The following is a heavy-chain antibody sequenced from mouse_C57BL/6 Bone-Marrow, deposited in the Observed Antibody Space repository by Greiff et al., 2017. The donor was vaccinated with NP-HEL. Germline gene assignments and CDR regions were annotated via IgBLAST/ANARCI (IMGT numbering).Heavy chain of an antibody. CDR2: ISSGSSTI. CDR3: ARDRGSLISYWYFDV. D-gene: IGHD6-2*01. Sequence: EVQRVESGGGLVKPGGSLKLSCAASGFTFSDYGMHWVRQAPEKGLEWVAYISSGSSTIYYADTVKGRFTISRDNAKNTLFLQMTSLRSEDTAMYYCARDRGSLISYWYFDVWGTGTTVTVSS. J-gene: IGHJ1*03. CDR1: GFTFSDYG. V-gene: IGHV5-17*01.